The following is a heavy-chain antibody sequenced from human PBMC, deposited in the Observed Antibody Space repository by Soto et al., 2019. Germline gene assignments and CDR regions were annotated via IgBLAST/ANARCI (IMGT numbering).Heavy chain of an antibody. CDR3: AQGGATLRFFVLS. D-gene: IGHD3-3*01. CDR1: GFIFSTSA. CDR2: ISGSGGTT. V-gene: IGHV3-23*01. J-gene: IGHJ4*02. Sequence: GGSLRLSCAASGFIFSTSAMNWVHQAPGKGLEWVSAISGSGGTTYYGDSVKGRFTISRDNSKNTLYMQMNSLRAEDTAVYYCAQGGATLRFFVLSWGQGTPVTVSS.